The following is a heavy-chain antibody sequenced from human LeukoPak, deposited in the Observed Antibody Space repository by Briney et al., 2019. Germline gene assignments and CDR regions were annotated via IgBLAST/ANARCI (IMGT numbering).Heavy chain of an antibody. CDR2: IDSGGSNT. CDR1: GFTFSTYW. CDR3: ARVGREYSSSSPPDY. J-gene: IGHJ4*02. V-gene: IGHV3-74*01. D-gene: IGHD6-6*01. Sequence: PGGSLRLSCVVSGFTFSTYWMHWVRQGPGKGLVWVSRIDSGGSNTLYADSVRGRFTISRDNAKNTLYLQMNSLRVGDTAMYYCARVGREYSSSSPPDYWGQGTLVTVSS.